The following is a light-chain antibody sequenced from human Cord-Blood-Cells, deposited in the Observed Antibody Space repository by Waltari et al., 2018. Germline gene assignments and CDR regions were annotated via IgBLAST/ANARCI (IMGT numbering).Light chain of an antibody. V-gene: IGLV2-11*01. CDR2: DVS. J-gene: IGLJ2*01. Sequence: QSALTQPRPVSGSPGQSVTISCTGTSSDVGGYNYVSWYQQHPGKAPKLMIYDVSKRPSGVPDRFSGSKSGNTASLTISGLQAEDEADYYCGSYAGSYTFVVFGGGTKLTVL. CDR3: GSYAGSYTFVV. CDR1: SSDVGGYNY.